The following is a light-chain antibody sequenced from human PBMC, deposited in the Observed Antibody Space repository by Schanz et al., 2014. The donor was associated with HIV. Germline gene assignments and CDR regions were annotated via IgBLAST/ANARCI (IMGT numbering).Light chain of an antibody. V-gene: IGLV2-14*03. CDR1: SSDVGHYNY. CDR2: DVT. CDR3: SSHTRRNTLDV. J-gene: IGLJ1*01. Sequence: QSVLTQPAFVSGSPGRSVTISCTGTSSDVGHYNYVSWYQQHPDKAPRLIIYDVTKRPSGVPNRFSGSKSGNTASLTISGLQAEDEADYYCSSHTRRNTLDVFGTGTKLTVL.